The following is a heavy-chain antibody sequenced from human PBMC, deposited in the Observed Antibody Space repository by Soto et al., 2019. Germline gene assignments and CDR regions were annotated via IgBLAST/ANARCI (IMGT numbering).Heavy chain of an antibody. V-gene: IGHV3-7*01. CDR3: GRDEVRNGVGV. CDR1: GFTFSDFW. CDR2: IKGDGSEK. J-gene: IGHJ6*02. Sequence: PGGSLRLSCEASGFTFSDFWMSRVRQAPGKGLEWVANIKGDGSEKRYVDSVRGRFTISRDNAKNSAYLQMNSLRADETALYYCGRDEVRNGVGVWGQGTTVTVS.